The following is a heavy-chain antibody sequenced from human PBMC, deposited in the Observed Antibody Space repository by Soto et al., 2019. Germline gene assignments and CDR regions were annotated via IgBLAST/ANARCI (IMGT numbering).Heavy chain of an antibody. D-gene: IGHD2-2*02. CDR1: GYTFTGYY. J-gene: IGHJ5*02. V-gene: IGHV1-2*02. Sequence: GASVKVSCKASGYTFTGYYMHWVRQAPGQGLEWMGWINPNSGGTNYAQKFQGRVTMTRDTSISTAYMELSRLRSDDTAVYYCARDIVVVPAAIMRRGNWFDPWGQGTLVTVS. CDR2: INPNSGGT. CDR3: ARDIVVVPAAIMRRGNWFDP.